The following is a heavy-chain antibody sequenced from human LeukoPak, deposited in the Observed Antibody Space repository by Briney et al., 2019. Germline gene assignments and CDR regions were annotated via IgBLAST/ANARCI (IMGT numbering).Heavy chain of an antibody. CDR3: ARDNGGYNDY. CDR1: GFTFSSYA. V-gene: IGHV3-64*01. Sequence: GGSLRLSCAASGFTFSSYAMHWVRQAPGKGLEYVSAISSNGGSTYYANSVKGRFTISRDNSKNTLYLQMGSLRAEDMAVYYCARDNGGYNDYWGQGTLVTVSS. J-gene: IGHJ4*02. D-gene: IGHD5-24*01. CDR2: ISSNGGST.